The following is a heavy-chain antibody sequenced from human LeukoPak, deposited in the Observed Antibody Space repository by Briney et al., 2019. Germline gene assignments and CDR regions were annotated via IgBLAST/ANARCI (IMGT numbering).Heavy chain of an antibody. CDR3: ARHGPDCSGGSCYSLIDY. D-gene: IGHD2-15*01. CDR1: GGSISSYY. Sequence: PSETLSLTCTVSGGSISSYYWSWIRQPPGEGVGWIGYIYYSGSTNYNPSLKSRVTISVDTSKNQFSLKLSSVTAADTAVYYCARHGPDCSGGSCYSLIDYWGQGTLVTVSS. CDR2: IYYSGST. J-gene: IGHJ4*02. V-gene: IGHV4-59*08.